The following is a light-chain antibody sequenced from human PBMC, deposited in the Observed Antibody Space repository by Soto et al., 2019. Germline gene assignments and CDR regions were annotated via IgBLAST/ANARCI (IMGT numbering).Light chain of an antibody. Sequence: EIVLTQSPGTLSLSPGERATLSCRASQSVSSSYLACYQQKPGQAPRLLIYGASSRATGIPDRFSGSGSGTDFTLTISGLQSEDFAVYYCQQYNNWPPWTFGQGTKVEIK. CDR2: GAS. V-gene: IGKV3-20*01. J-gene: IGKJ1*01. CDR3: QQYNNWPPWT. CDR1: QSVSSSY.